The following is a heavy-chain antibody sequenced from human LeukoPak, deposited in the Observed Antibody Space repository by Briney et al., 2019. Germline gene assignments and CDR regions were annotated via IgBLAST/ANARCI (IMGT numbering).Heavy chain of an antibody. CDR1: GFTFSSYA. CDR3: VKSERQAYIVVVPAATFDY. CDR2: ISGSGGST. D-gene: IGHD2-2*01. Sequence: GGSLRLSCAASGFTFSSYAMSWVRQAPGKGLEWVSAISGSGGSTYYADSVKGRFTISRDNSKNTLYLQMSSLRAEDTAVYYCVKSERQAYIVVVPAATFDYWGQGTLVTVSS. V-gene: IGHV3-23*01. J-gene: IGHJ4*02.